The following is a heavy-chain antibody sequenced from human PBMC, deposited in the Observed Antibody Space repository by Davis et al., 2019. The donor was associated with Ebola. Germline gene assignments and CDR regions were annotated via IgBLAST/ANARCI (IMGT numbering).Heavy chain of an antibody. J-gene: IGHJ4*02. V-gene: IGHV3-11*05. Sequence: GRFTISRDNAKNSLYLQMNSLRAEDTAVYYCARELGAFYGDALDYWGQGTLVTVSS. D-gene: IGHD4-17*01. CDR3: ARELGAFYGDALDY.